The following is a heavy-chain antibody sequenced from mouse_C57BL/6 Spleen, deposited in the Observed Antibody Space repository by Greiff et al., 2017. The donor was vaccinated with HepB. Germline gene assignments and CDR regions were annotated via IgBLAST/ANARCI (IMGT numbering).Heavy chain of an antibody. CDR1: GYAFSSSW. CDR3: ARATTVDY. Sequence: VQLQQSGPELVKPGASVKISCKASGYAFSSSWMNWVKQRPGKGLEWIGRIYPGDGDTNYNGKFKGKATLTADKSSSTAYMQLSSLTSEDSAVYFCARATTVDYWGQCTTLTVSS. J-gene: IGHJ2*01. D-gene: IGHD1-1*01. V-gene: IGHV1-82*01. CDR2: IYPGDGDT.